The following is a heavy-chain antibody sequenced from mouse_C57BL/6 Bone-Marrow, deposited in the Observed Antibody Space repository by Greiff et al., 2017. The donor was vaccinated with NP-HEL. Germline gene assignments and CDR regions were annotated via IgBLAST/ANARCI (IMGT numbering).Heavy chain of an antibody. D-gene: IGHD2-4*01. CDR1: GFTFSDYG. J-gene: IGHJ4*01. V-gene: IGHV5-17*01. CDR2: ISSGSSTI. Sequence: EVQVVESGGGLVKPGGSLKLSCAASGFTFSDYGMHWVRQAPEKGLEWVAYISSGSSTIYYADTVKGRFTISRDNAKNTLFLQMTSLRSEDTAMYYCARRGPIYYDYPYYAMDYWGQGTSVTVSS. CDR3: ARRGPIYYDYPYYAMDY.